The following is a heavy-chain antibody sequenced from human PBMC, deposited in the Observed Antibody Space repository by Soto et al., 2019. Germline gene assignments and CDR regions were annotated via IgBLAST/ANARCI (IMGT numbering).Heavy chain of an antibody. CDR3: ATSGGGCAKGYCSGSNWFDP. CDR1: GYTFTSYG. V-gene: IGHV1-18*01. D-gene: IGHD2-15*01. J-gene: IGHJ5*02. CDR2: ISAYNGNT. Sequence: QVQLVQSGAEVKKPGASVKVSCKASGYTFTSYGISWVRQAPGQGLEWMGWISAYNGNTNYAQKLQGRVTMTTDTSTSTAYMERRSLRSDDTAVYYCATSGGGCAKGYCSGSNWFDPWGQGTLVTVSS.